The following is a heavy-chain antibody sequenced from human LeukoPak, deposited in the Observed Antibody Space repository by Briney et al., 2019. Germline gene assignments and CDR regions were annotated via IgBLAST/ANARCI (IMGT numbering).Heavy chain of an antibody. D-gene: IGHD2-15*01. Sequence: GGSLRLSCAASGFTFSSYWMSWVRQAPGKGLEWVANIKQDGSEKHYMDSVKGRFTISRDNAKNLLYLQMNSLRAEDTAVYYCARDRRCSGGSCYLDYWGQGTLVTVSS. V-gene: IGHV3-7*01. CDR1: GFTFSSYW. J-gene: IGHJ4*02. CDR2: IKQDGSEK. CDR3: ARDRRCSGGSCYLDY.